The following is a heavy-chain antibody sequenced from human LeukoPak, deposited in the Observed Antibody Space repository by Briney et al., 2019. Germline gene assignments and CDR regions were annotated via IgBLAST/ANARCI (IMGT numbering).Heavy chain of an antibody. D-gene: IGHD1-1*01. J-gene: IGHJ4*02. CDR1: GYSISSGYY. Sequence: SETLSLTCTVSGYSISSGYYWGWIRQPPGKGLEWIGSIYHSGSTYYNPPLKSRVTISVDTSKNQFSLKLSSVTAADTAVYYCARTGTLPYYFDYWGQGTLVTVSS. CDR3: ARTGTLPYYFDY. CDR2: IYHSGST. V-gene: IGHV4-38-2*02.